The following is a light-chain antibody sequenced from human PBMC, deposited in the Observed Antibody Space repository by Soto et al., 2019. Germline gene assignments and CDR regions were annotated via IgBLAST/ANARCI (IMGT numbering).Light chain of an antibody. CDR1: SSDVGGYNY. V-gene: IGLV2-14*01. CDR3: SSYTSSTTLYV. Sequence: HSDLTRAGSGYRSPREARPISNNGTSSDVGGYNYVSWYQQHPGKAPKLMIYDVSIRPSGVSHRFSGSKSGNTASLTISGLLAEDEADYYCSSYTSSTTLYVFGTGTKVTVL. J-gene: IGLJ1*01. CDR2: DVS.